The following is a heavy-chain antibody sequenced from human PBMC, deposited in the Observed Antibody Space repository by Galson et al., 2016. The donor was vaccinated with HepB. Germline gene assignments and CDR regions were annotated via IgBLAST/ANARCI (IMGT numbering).Heavy chain of an antibody. Sequence: SLRLSCAASGFTFSSYEMNWVRQAPGKGLEWVSYISSSGSTIYYADSVKGRFTISRDNAKNSLYLQMNSLRAEDTAVYYCAREFALELGRDYWGQGTLVTISS. J-gene: IGHJ4*02. D-gene: IGHD5-24*01. CDR2: ISSSGSTI. V-gene: IGHV3-48*03. CDR3: AREFALELGRDY. CDR1: GFTFSSYE.